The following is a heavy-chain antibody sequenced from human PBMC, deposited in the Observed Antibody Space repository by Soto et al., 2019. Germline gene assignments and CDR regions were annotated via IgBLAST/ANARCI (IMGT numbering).Heavy chain of an antibody. J-gene: IGHJ4*02. V-gene: IGHV1-18*04. D-gene: IGHD6-19*01. CDR3: ATTSYTSGCLDY. Sequence: QVKLVQSGPEVKKPGASVKVSCKASGYTFSRYGIAWVRQAPGQGLEWMGWFSTHNDNTNYEQKFQGRVTMTTDTSTSTAYMELRSLRSDDSASYYCATTSYTSGCLDYWGQGTLVTVSS. CDR1: GYTFSRYG. CDR2: FSTHNDNT.